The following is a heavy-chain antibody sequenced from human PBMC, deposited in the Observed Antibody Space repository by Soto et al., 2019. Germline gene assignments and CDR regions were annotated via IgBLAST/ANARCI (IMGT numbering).Heavy chain of an antibody. V-gene: IGHV1-69*06. Sequence: GXSVKVSWKASGHTFGSYSIRLVRQAPGQGLECMGGIIGIFGTANYAQKFQGRVTITADKSTSTAYMELSSLRSEDTAVYYCARQQGTAAANDYWGQGTLVTVYS. CDR1: GHTFGSYS. CDR2: IIGIFGTA. J-gene: IGHJ4*02. CDR3: ARQQGTAAANDY. D-gene: IGHD6-13*01.